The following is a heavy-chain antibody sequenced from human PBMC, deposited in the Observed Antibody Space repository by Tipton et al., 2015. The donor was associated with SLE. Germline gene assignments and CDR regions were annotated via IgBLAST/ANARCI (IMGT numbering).Heavy chain of an antibody. CDR2: IYSSGHT. CDR1: GGSISSDRYY. Sequence: SLTCTVSGGSISSDRYYWTWIRQPAGKGLGWIGRIYSSGHTNYNPSLKSRVTMSVDTSKNQFSLELSSLTAADTAVFYCARGTVVLNWFDSWGPGTLVTVSS. J-gene: IGHJ5*01. D-gene: IGHD4-23*01. CDR3: ARGTVVLNWFDS. V-gene: IGHV4-61*02.